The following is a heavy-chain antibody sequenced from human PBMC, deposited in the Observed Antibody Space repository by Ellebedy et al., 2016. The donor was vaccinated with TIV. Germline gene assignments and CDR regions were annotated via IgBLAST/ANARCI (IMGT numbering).Heavy chain of an antibody. V-gene: IGHV4-39*07. J-gene: IGHJ4*02. Sequence: SETLSLTCSVSGGSISSSPSYWGWIRQPPGKGLEWIGTIYYGGNTYYNPSLKSRVTISADTSKNQFSLKLNSVTAADTAVYYCARHTIFGVDFWGQGTLVTVSS. CDR2: IYYGGNT. D-gene: IGHD3-3*01. CDR1: GGSISSSPSY. CDR3: ARHTIFGVDF.